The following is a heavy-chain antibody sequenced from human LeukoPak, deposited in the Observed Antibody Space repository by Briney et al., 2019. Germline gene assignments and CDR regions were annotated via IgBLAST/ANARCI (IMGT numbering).Heavy chain of an antibody. J-gene: IGHJ4*02. V-gene: IGHV1-18*01. CDR2: ISAYNGNT. CDR1: GYTFTSYG. Sequence: ASVKVSCKASGYTFTSYGISWVRQAPGQGLEWMGWISAYNGNTNYAQKFQGRVTMTRNTSISTAYMELSSLRSEDAAVYYCARGAYRGYYYDSSGYYYAFDYWGQGTLVTVSS. D-gene: IGHD3-22*01. CDR3: ARGAYRGYYYDSSGYYYAFDY.